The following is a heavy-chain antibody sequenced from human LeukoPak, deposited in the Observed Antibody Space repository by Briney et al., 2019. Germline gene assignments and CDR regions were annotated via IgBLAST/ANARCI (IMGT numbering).Heavy chain of an antibody. CDR1: GYTFTSYG. CDR2: ISAYNGNT. CDR3: ARQRAAPDAFDI. V-gene: IGHV1-18*01. Sequence: ASVKVSCKASGYTFTSYGISWVRQAPGQGLEWMGWISAYNGNTNYAQKLQGRVTKTTDTSTSTAYMELRSLRSDDTAVYYCARQRAAPDAFDIWGQGTVVTVSP. J-gene: IGHJ3*02. D-gene: IGHD6-13*01.